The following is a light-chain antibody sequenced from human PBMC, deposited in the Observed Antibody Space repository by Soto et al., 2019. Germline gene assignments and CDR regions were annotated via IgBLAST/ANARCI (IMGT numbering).Light chain of an antibody. J-gene: IGKJ3*01. V-gene: IGKV3-20*01. Sequence: DIVLTQSPGTLSLSPGERATLSCRASQSVSSSYLAWYQRKPGQAPRLLIYGASSRATGIPDRFSGSGSGTDFTLTISRLEPEDFAVYYCQQYGSSLLFTFGPGTKVDSK. CDR3: QQYGSSLLFT. CDR1: QSVSSSY. CDR2: GAS.